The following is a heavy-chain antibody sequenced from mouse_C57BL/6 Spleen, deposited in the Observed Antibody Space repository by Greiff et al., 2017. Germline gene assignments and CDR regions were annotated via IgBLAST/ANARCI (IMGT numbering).Heavy chain of an antibody. J-gene: IGHJ2*01. D-gene: IGHD2-1*01. CDR3: ARSGYGNSYYFDY. Sequence: VKLMESGAELVKPGASVKISCKASGYAFSSYWMNWVKQRPGKGLEWIGQIYPGDGDTNYNGKFKGKATLTADKSSSTAYMQLSSLTSEDSAVYFCARSGYGNSYYFDYWGQGTTLTVSS. CDR2: IYPGDGDT. V-gene: IGHV1-80*01. CDR1: GYAFSSYW.